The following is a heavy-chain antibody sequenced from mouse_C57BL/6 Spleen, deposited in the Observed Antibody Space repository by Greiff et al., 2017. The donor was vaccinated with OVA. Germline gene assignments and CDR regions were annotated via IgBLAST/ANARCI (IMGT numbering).Heavy chain of an antibody. CDR1: GFTFSSYA. D-gene: IGHD1-1*01. J-gene: IGHJ1*03. Sequence: EVQVVESGGGLVKPGGSLKLSCAASGFTFSSYAMSWVRQTPEKRLEWVATISDGGSYTYYPDNVKGRFTISRDNAKNNLYLQMSHLKSEDTAMYYCARDGDGSSSWYFDVWGTGTTVTVSS. CDR2: ISDGGSYT. CDR3: ARDGDGSSSWYFDV. V-gene: IGHV5-4*01.